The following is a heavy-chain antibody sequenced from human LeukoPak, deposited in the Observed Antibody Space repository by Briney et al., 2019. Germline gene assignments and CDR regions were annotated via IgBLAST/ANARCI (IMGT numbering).Heavy chain of an antibody. V-gene: IGHV1-2*02. CDR3: AQYSGYCSSTSCYENFFDY. D-gene: IGHD2-2*01. Sequence: ASVKVSCKASGYTFTGYYMHWVRQAPGQGLEWMGWINPNSGGTNYAQKFQGRVTMTRDTSISTAYMELSRLRSDDTAVYYCAQYSGYCSSTSCYENFFDYWGRGTLVTVSS. CDR1: GYTFTGYY. CDR2: INPNSGGT. J-gene: IGHJ4*02.